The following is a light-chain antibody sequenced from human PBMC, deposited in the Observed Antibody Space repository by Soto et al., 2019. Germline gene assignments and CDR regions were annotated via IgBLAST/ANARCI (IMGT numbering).Light chain of an antibody. CDR1: QDIGIY. V-gene: IGKV1-27*01. J-gene: IGKJ1*01. CDR3: QMSVGAPRT. CDR2: TAS. Sequence: DLQMTQSPSSLSASVGDRVTITCRASQDIGIYLSWYQQKSGGVPRLLIYTASTLQSGVPSRFSGSRSGTDFTLTISSLQPEDAATYFCQMSVGAPRTFGQGTKVEIK.